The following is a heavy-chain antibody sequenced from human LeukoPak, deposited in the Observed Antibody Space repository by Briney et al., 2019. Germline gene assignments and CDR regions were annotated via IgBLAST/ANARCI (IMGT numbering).Heavy chain of an antibody. Sequence: GGSLRLSCAASGFTFSSYSMNWVRQAPGKGLEWVSSISSSSSYIYYADSVKGRFTISRDNAKNSLYLQMNSLRAEDTAVYYCARDTAMALRYAYWGQGTLVTVSS. CDR2: ISSSSSYI. CDR3: ARDTAMALRYAY. D-gene: IGHD5-18*01. J-gene: IGHJ4*02. V-gene: IGHV3-21*01. CDR1: GFTFSSYS.